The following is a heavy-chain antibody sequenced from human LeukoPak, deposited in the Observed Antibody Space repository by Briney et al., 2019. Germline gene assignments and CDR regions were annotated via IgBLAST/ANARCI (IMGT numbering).Heavy chain of an antibody. V-gene: IGHV4-61*02. CDR2: IYTSGST. CDR3: ARGAVEWSPNYWFDP. D-gene: IGHD3-3*01. CDR1: GGSISSGSYY. J-gene: IGHJ5*02. Sequence: SETLSLTCTVSGGSISSGSYYWSWIRQPAGKGLEWIGRIYTSGSTNYNPSLKSRVTISVDTSKNQFSLKLSSVTAADTAVYYWARGAVEWSPNYWFDPWGQGTLVTVSS.